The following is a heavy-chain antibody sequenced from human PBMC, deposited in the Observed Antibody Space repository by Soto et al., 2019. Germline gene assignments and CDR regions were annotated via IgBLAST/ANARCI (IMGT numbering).Heavy chain of an antibody. J-gene: IGHJ4*02. CDR2: ISSGSSDT. CDR3: SSVDY. V-gene: IGHV3-21*01. CDR1: GFTFSRVS. Sequence: GGSLRLSCEASGFTFSRVSMNWVRQVPGKGLEWVASISSGSSDTWYADSVKSRFIISRDYAQNTLFLQMNTLRPEYNHMYYYSSVDYWGPGTQVTVSS.